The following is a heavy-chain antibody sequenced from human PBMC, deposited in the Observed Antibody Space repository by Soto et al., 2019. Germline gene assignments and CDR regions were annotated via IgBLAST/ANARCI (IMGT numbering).Heavy chain of an antibody. CDR3: ARGADYYDSSGPSFDY. V-gene: IGHV1-69*01. CDR2: IIPIFGTA. CDR1: GGTFSSYA. D-gene: IGHD3-22*01. Sequence: QVQLVQSGAEVKKPGSSVKVSCKASGGTFSSYAISWVRQAPGQGLEWMGGIIPIFGTANYAQKFQGRVTITADESTSTAYMELSSLRSEDTTVYYCARGADYYDSSGPSFDYWGQGTLVTVSS. J-gene: IGHJ4*02.